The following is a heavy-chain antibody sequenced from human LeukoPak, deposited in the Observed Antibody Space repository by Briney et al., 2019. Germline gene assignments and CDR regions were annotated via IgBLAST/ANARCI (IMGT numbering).Heavy chain of an antibody. CDR1: GFTFSSYW. J-gene: IGHJ4*02. V-gene: IGHV3-74*01. Sequence: AGGSLRLSCAAFGFTFSSYWMHWVRQAPGKGLVWVSRINSDGSSTSYADSVKGRFTISRYNAKNTLYLQMNSLRAEDTAVYYGAIQYYGSGSYYWGQGTLVTVSS. CDR3: AIQYYGSGSYY. CDR2: INSDGSST. D-gene: IGHD3-10*01.